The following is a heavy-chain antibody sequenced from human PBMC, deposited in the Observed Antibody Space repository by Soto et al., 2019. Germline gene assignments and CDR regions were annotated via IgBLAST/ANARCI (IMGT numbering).Heavy chain of an antibody. CDR3: AKFVQVSGTDY. J-gene: IGHJ4*02. CDR1: GFTFNNYA. V-gene: IGHV3-23*01. CDR2: ISDSGGGT. Sequence: GGSLRLSCEASGFTFNNYAMSWVRQAPGNGLECVSAISDSGGGTYYADSVKGRFTISRDNSRNTLYLQMNSLSAEDTAIYYCAKFVQVSGTDYWGQGTQVTVSS. D-gene: IGHD1-1*01.